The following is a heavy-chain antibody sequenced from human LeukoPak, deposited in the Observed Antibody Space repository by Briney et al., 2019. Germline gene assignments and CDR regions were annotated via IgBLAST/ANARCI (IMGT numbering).Heavy chain of an antibody. D-gene: IGHD2-21*01. Sequence: SETLSLTCSVSGHSVSSYYWIWIRQPPGKGLEWIGYVYHSGSTNYNPSLNSRVTISLDTSKNQFSLKLTSVAAADTAVYYCARARLAMSDVFDSWGQGTLVTVSS. CDR2: VYHSGST. V-gene: IGHV4-59*02. CDR3: ARARLAMSDVFDS. J-gene: IGHJ4*02. CDR1: GHSVSSYY.